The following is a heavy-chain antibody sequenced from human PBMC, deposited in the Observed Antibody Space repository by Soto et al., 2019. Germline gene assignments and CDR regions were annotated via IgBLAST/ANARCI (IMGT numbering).Heavy chain of an antibody. CDR1: GGTFSSYT. CDR2: IIPILGIA. D-gene: IGHD2-2*01. Sequence: SVKVSCKASGGTFSSYTISWVRQAPGQGLEWMGRIIPILGIANYAQKFQGRVTITADKSTSTAYMELSSLRSEDTAVYYCARGFACSSTSCYVRYYYYYMDVWGKGTTVTVSS. CDR3: ARGFACSSTSCYVRYYYYYMDV. J-gene: IGHJ6*03. V-gene: IGHV1-69*02.